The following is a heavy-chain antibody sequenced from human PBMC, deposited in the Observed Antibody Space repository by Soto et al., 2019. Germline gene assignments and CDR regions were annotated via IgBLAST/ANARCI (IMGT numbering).Heavy chain of an antibody. Sequence: VQLVESGGGVVQPGRSLRLSCAASGFTFSDYAMHWVRQAPGKGLEWVAVVSHDGRNTHYADSVKGRFTISRDSSKNTVSREMTSLRAEDTAVYYCARGGRQWLVPSDFNYWGQGALVTVSS. CDR2: VSHDGRNT. CDR1: GFTFSDYA. V-gene: IGHV3-30*03. D-gene: IGHD6-19*01. J-gene: IGHJ4*02. CDR3: ARGGRQWLVPSDFNY.